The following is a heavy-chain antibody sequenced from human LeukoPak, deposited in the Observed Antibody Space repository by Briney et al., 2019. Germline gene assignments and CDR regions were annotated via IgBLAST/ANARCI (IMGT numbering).Heavy chain of an antibody. CDR1: GGSFSGYY. J-gene: IGHJ5*02. CDR2: INHSGST. CDR3: ARNFVVVVAATSSFAP. D-gene: IGHD2-15*01. Sequence: SETLSLTCAVYGGSFSGYYWSWIRQPPEKGLEWIGEINHSGSTNYNPSLKSRVTISVDTSKNQFSLKLSSVTAAGTAVYYCARNFVVVVAATSSFAPWGQGTLVTVSS. V-gene: IGHV4-34*01.